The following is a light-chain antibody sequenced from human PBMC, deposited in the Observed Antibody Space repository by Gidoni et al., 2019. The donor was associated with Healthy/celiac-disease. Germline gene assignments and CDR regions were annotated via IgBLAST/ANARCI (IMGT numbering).Light chain of an antibody. CDR2: GAS. CDR3: QQYGNSSWT. Sequence: EIVLTQSPGTLSLSPGERATLSCRASQSVSSSHLAWYQQKPGPAPSLLIYGASSRATGIPDRFSGSGSGTDFTLTISRLDAEDFAVYYCQQYGNSSWTFGQGTKVEIK. CDR1: QSVSSSH. J-gene: IGKJ1*01. V-gene: IGKV3-20*01.